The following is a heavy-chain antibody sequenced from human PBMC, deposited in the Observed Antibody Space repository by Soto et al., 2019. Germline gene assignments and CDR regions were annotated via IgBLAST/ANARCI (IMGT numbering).Heavy chain of an antibody. CDR2: INGDGSEK. Sequence: LRLSCAASGFTLTNYWMGWVRQAPMKGLEMVANINGDGSEKYYVDSVKGRFTISRDNAKNSLYLQMDSLRAEETTAYYCASTNWYCWLWG. J-gene: IGHJ2*01. CDR3: ASTNWYCWL. CDR1: GFTLTNYW. V-gene: IGHV3-7*03.